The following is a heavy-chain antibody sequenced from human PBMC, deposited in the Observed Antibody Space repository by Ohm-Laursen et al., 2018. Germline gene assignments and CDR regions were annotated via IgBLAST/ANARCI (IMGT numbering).Heavy chain of an antibody. J-gene: IGHJ6*02. D-gene: IGHD3-22*01. V-gene: IGHV3-30*18. CDR3: AKDRHYDSNDYYCMDV. CDR1: GFTFRRYG. Sequence: SLRLSCTASGFTFRRYGMHWVRQAPGKGLEWVAVISYDGNNKYYADSVKGRFTISRDNSKNTLYLQMNSLRAEGTAVYYCAKDRHYDSNDYYCMDVWGQGTTVTVSS. CDR2: ISYDGNNK.